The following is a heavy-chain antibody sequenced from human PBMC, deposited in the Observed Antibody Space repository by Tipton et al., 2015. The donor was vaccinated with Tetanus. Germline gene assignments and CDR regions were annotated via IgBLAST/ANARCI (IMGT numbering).Heavy chain of an antibody. V-gene: IGHV4-59*01. Sequence: TLSLTCIVSGGSMSGYYWSWIRQPPGKGLEWIGYIYDTGNTNYKSSLKSRVTMSVDTSKNQFSLKLTSVTAADTAMYYCVRGNGGNCCPVDSWGRGTLVTVSS. CDR2: IYDTGNT. CDR3: VRGNGGNCCPVDS. CDR1: GGSMSGYY. J-gene: IGHJ4*02. D-gene: IGHD2-15*01.